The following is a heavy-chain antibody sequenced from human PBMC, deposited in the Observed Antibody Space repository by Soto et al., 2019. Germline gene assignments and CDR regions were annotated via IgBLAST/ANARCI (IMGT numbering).Heavy chain of an antibody. V-gene: IGHV2-5*02. Sequence: QITLKESGHTLVKPTQTLTLTCTFPGLSLSTSGVGVCWIRQPPGKPLEWLALIYWDDDKRYSPSLKSRLTITKDTSKNQVVLTMTSMYPVDTATYSCAHKGDGEGGFKYWGRGTLVTVSS. D-gene: IGHD3-16*01. CDR2: IYWDDDK. CDR1: GLSLSTSGVG. CDR3: AHKGDGEGGFKY. J-gene: IGHJ4*02.